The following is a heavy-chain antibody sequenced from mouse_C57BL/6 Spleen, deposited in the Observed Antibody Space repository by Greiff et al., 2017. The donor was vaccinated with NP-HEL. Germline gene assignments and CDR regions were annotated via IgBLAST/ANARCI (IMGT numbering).Heavy chain of an antibody. CDR3: AREILYAMDY. D-gene: IGHD1-1*01. Sequence: EVQLQQSGPELVKPGASVKISCKASGYTFTDYYMNWVKQSHGKSLEWIGDINPNNGGTSYNQKFKGKATLTVDKSSSTAYMELRSLTSEDSAVYYCAREILYAMDYWGQGTSVTVFS. CDR1: GYTFTDYY. V-gene: IGHV1-26*01. CDR2: INPNNGGT. J-gene: IGHJ4*01.